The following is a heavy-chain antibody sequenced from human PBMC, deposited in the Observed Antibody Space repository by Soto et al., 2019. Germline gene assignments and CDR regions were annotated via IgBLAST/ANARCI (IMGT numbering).Heavy chain of an antibody. Sequence: PVGSLEIFCQVPGNSLTSYWIVWVRQIPGKGLEWMGIIYPGDSTTRYSPSFQGQVTISADKSITTAYLQWSSLKASDTAMYYCARPGTTGDFYDGMDFWGQGTTVTVSS. D-gene: IGHD1-1*01. CDR1: GNSLTSYW. V-gene: IGHV5-51*01. CDR2: IYPGDSTT. CDR3: ARPGTTGDFYDGMDF. J-gene: IGHJ6*01.